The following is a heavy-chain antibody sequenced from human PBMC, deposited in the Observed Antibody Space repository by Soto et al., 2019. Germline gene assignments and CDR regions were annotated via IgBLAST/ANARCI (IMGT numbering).Heavy chain of an antibody. CDR1: AGTFSSYA. V-gene: IGHV1-69*13. J-gene: IGHJ5*02. Sequence: SVKVSCKASAGTFSSYAISWVRQAPGQGLEWMGGIIPIFGTANYAQKFQGRVTITADESTSTAYMELSSLRSEDTAVYYCARDRAWIQLWLPNDPSNWFDPWGQGTLVTVSS. CDR2: IIPIFGTA. CDR3: ARDRAWIQLWLPNDPSNWFDP. D-gene: IGHD5-18*01.